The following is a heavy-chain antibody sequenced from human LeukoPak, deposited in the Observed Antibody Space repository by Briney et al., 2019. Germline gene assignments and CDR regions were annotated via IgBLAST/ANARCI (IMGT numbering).Heavy chain of an antibody. CDR2: ISSSSSYI. CDR1: GFTFSSYS. D-gene: IGHD6-6*01. J-gene: IGHJ6*03. Sequence: PGGSLRLSSAASGFTFSSYSMNWVRQAPGKGLEWVSSISSSSSYIYYADSVKGRFTISRDNAKNSLYLQMNSLRAEDTAVYYCARDISSSYYYYMDVWGKGTTVTVSS. V-gene: IGHV3-21*01. CDR3: ARDISSSYYYYMDV.